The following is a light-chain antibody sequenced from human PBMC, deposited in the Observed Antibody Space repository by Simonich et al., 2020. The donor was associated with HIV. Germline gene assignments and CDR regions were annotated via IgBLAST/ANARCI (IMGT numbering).Light chain of an antibody. Sequence: EIVLTQSPATLSLSPGERATLSCRASQRVSSYLAWYQQKPGQAPRLLIYDASNRATDIPARFSGSGSGTDFTLTISSLEPEDFAVYYCQQRSDWPGTFGQGTKLEIK. V-gene: IGKV3-11*01. CDR3: QQRSDWPGT. CDR2: DAS. CDR1: QRVSSY. J-gene: IGKJ2*01.